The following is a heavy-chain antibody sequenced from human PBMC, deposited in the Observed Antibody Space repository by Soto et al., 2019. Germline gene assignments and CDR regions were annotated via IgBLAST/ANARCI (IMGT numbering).Heavy chain of an antibody. CDR3: ASLYYYGLTYYFDY. CDR1: GFRFSNYA. Sequence: PGGSLRLSCAASGFRFSNYAMHWFRHAPGKGLEWVASISFDEINKKYADSVKGRFTISRDNPKNTLFLQMNSLRTEDTAIYYCASLYYYGLTYYFDYWGQGSLVTVSS. V-gene: IGHV3-30-3*01. J-gene: IGHJ4*02. CDR2: ISFDEINK. D-gene: IGHD3-16*01.